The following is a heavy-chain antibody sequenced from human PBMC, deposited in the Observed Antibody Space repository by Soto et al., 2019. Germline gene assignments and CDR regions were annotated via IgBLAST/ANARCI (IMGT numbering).Heavy chain of an antibody. V-gene: IGHV1-18*01. CDR2: ISAYNGNT. CDR3: ARAPISYYGSGSYYETPLYYYGMDV. J-gene: IGHJ6*02. CDR1: GYTFTSYG. Sequence: ASVKVSCKASGYTFTSYGISWVRQAPGQGLEWMGWISAYNGNTNYAQKLQGRVTMTTDTSTSTAYMELRSLRSDDTAVYYCARAPISYYGSGSYYETPLYYYGMDVWGQGTTVTVSS. D-gene: IGHD3-10*01.